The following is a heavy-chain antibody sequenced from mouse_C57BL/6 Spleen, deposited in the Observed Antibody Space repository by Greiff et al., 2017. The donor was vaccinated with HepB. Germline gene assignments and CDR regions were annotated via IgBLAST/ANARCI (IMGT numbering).Heavy chain of an antibody. Sequence: EVKLMESGEGLVKPGGSLKLSCAASGFTFSSYAMSWVRQTPEKRLAWVAYISSGGDYIYYADTVKGRFTISRDNARNTLYLQMSSLKSEDTAMYYCTRDRDYGSSSWFAYWGQGTLVTVSA. CDR3: TRDRDYGSSSWFAY. CDR2: ISSGGDYI. CDR1: GFTFSSYA. J-gene: IGHJ3*01. D-gene: IGHD1-1*01. V-gene: IGHV5-9-1*02.